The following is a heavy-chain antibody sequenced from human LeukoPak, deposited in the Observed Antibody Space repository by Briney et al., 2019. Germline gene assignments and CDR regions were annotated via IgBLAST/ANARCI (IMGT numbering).Heavy chain of an antibody. V-gene: IGHV3-74*01. Sequence: GGSLRLSCAASGFTFSNYWMHWVRQAPGKGLVWVSRINLDGSSATYADSVKGRFTISRGNAKNTQYLQMNSLSAEDTAVYYCASGFLSGRGVVGYWGQGTLVTVSS. CDR1: GFTFSNYW. J-gene: IGHJ4*02. CDR2: INLDGSSA. CDR3: ASGFLSGRGVVGY. D-gene: IGHD3-10*01.